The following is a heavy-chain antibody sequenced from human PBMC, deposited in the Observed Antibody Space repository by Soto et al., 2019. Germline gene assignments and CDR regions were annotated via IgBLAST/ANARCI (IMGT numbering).Heavy chain of an antibody. V-gene: IGHV3-30*18. CDR2: ISYDGSNK. CDR1: GFTFSSYG. D-gene: IGHD3-22*01. Sequence: GGSLRLSCAASGFTFSSYGMHWVHQAPGKGLEWVAVISYDGSNKYYADSVKGRFTISRDNSKNTLYLQMNSLRAEDTAVYYCAKDGSEWNYYDSSGYPPDYWGQGTLVTVSS. J-gene: IGHJ4*02. CDR3: AKDGSEWNYYDSSGYPPDY.